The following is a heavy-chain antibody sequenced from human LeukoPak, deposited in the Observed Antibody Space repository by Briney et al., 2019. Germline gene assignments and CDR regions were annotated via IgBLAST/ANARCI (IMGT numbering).Heavy chain of an antibody. CDR1: GFSLGTYG. CDR2: IEKDGTKT. Sequence: GGSLRLSCAASGFSLGTYGMHWVRQAPGKGLEWVALIEKDGTKTYYEDSVKGRFTISRHSSKNTVYLLMTNLISEDTAIYYCAKFGLTRDYSNNNGNDAFDMWGQGT. D-gene: IGHD2-15*01. J-gene: IGHJ3*02. V-gene: IGHV3-30*02. CDR3: AKFGLTRDYSNNNGNDAFDM.